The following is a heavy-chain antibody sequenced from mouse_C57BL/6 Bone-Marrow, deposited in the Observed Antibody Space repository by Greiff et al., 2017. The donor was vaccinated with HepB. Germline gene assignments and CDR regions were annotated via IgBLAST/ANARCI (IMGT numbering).Heavy chain of an antibody. J-gene: IGHJ2*01. CDR2: IYPGSGNT. CDR3: ARSYYYGSSYGGFFDY. V-gene: IGHV1-76*01. Sequence: VQLKESGAELVRPGASVKLSCKASGYTFTDYYINWVKQRPGQGLEWIARIYPGSGNTYYNEKFKGKATLTAEKSSSTAYMQLSSLTSEDSAVYFCARSYYYGSSYGGFFDYWGQGTTLTVSS. D-gene: IGHD1-1*01. CDR1: GYTFTDYY.